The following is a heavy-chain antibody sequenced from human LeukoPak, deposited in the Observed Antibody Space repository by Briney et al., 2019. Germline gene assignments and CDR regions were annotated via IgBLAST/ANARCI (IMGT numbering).Heavy chain of an antibody. CDR3: ARGPRNGALDI. CDR2: IKQDGSEK. CDR1: GLTFSSYW. Sequence: GGSLRLSCAASGLTFSSYWMSWVRQAPGKGLEWVANIKQDGSEKYYVHSVKGRFTVSRDNAKNSLYLQMNSLRSEDTAVYYCARGPRNGALDIWSQGTLVTVSS. V-gene: IGHV3-7*01. J-gene: IGHJ3*02.